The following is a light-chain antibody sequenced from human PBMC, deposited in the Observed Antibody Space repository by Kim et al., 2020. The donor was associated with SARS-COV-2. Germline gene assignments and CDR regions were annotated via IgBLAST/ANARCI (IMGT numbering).Light chain of an antibody. CDR3: SSYTSSSTYV. CDR2: DVS. J-gene: IGLJ1*01. CDR1: SSDVGGYNY. Sequence: GQAIHITCPGTSSDVGGYNYVSWYQQHPGKAPKLMIYDVSKRPSGVSNRFSGSKSGNTASLTISGLQAEDEADYYCSSYTSSSTYVFGTGTKVTVL. V-gene: IGLV2-14*04.